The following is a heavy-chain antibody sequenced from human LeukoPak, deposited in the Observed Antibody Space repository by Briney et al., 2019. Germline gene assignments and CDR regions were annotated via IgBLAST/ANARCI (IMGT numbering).Heavy chain of an antibody. CDR1: GGSLSSYY. CDR3: ASDMTFGAFDI. CDR2: IYYSGST. D-gene: IGHD3/OR15-3a*01. J-gene: IGHJ3*02. V-gene: IGHV4-59*01. Sequence: SETLSLTCTVSGGSLSSYYWSWIRQPPGKGLEWIGYIYYSGSTNYNPSLKSRVTISVDTSKNQFSLKLSSVTAADTAVYYCASDMTFGAFDIWGQGTMVTVSS.